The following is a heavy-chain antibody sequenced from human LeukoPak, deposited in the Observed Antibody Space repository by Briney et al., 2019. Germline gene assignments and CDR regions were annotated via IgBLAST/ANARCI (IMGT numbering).Heavy chain of an antibody. CDR1: GFTFSSQW. Sequence: GGSLRLSCAASGFTFSSQWMSWVRQAPGKGLEWVAILNQGGTEKYYVDSVKGRFTISRDNAENSLYLQMNSLRAGDTAVYYCARTIEMATISYFDYWGQGTLVTVSS. CDR3: ARTIEMATISYFDY. J-gene: IGHJ4*02. V-gene: IGHV3-7*01. D-gene: IGHD5-24*01. CDR2: LNQGGTEK.